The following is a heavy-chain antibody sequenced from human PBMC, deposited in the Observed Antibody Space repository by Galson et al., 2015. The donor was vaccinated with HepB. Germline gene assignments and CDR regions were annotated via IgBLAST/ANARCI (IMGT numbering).Heavy chain of an antibody. J-gene: IGHJ4*02. CDR3: AHLGITGTTGYFDY. CDR2: IYWDDDK. CDR1: GFSLSTSRVG. Sequence: PALVKPTQTLTLTCTFSGFSLSTSRVGVGWIRQPPGKALEWLALIYWDDDKRYSPSLKSSLTITKDTSKNQVVLTMTDMDPVDTATYYCAHLGITGTTGYFDYWGQGTLVTVSS. D-gene: IGHD1-20*01. V-gene: IGHV2-5*02.